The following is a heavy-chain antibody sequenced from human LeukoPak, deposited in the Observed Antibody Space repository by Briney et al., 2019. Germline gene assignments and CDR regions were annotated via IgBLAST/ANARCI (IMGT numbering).Heavy chain of an antibody. CDR3: ARDKVGSTVVVPAFDY. J-gene: IGHJ4*02. CDR2: FSGSSSYI. V-gene: IGHV3-21*01. D-gene: IGHD2-2*01. CDR1: GFTFSSYT. Sequence: GGSLRLSCAASGFTFSSYTINWVRKAPGKGLDWASFFSGSSSYIYYADSVKGRFTISRDNAKNSLYLQMSSLRAEDTAVYYCARDKVGSTVVVPAFDYWGQGTLVTVSS.